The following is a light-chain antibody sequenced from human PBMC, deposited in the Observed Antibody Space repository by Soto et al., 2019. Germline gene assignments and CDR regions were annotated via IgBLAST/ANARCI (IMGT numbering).Light chain of an antibody. CDR2: EVS. V-gene: IGLV2-8*02. CDR3: TSYAGTYSFFYV. CDR1: SSHDGAYNY. J-gene: IGLJ1*01. Sequence: SAPSAPGHGRRILCTGTSSHDGAYNYVSWYQQLPGKAPKLIIYEVSKRPSGVPDRFSGSKSGNTASLTVSGLQAEDEADYYCTSYAGTYSFFYVFGTGTKVTVL.